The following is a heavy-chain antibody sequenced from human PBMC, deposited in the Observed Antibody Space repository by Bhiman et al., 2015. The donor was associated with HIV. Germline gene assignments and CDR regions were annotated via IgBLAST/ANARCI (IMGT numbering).Heavy chain of an antibody. Sequence: EVQLLESGGGLVQPGGSLRLSCVVSGFTFRSYAMSWVRQAPGKGLEWVSGIIGSGGSTYYTGSVKGRFTISRDNSKNTLYLQMNSLRAEDTAVYFCANSPVDIVATITFPRYWGQGTLVTVSS. J-gene: IGHJ4*02. CDR1: GFTFRSYA. D-gene: IGHD5-12*01. V-gene: IGHV3-23*01. CDR3: ANSPVDIVATITFPRY. CDR2: IIGSGGST.